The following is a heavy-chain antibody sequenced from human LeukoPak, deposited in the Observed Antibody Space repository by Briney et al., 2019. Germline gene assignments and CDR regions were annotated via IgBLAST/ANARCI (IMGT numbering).Heavy chain of an antibody. CDR1: GGTFSSYA. CDR2: IIPIFGTA. CDR3: ARVRSIAARPNDYYYMDV. D-gene: IGHD6-6*01. J-gene: IGHJ6*03. Sequence: SVKVSCKASGGTFSSYAISWVRQAPGQGLEWMGGIIPIFGTANYAQKFQGRVTITADESTSTAYMELSSLRSEDTAVYYCARVRSIAARPNDYYYMDVWGKGTTVTVSS. V-gene: IGHV1-69*01.